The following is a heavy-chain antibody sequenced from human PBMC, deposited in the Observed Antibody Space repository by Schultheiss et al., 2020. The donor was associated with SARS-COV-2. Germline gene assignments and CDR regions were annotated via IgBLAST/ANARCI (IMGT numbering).Heavy chain of an antibody. CDR2: ISGSGGST. Sequence: GGSLRLSCAASGFTFSNAWMSWVRQAPGKGLEWVSAISGSGGSTYYADSVKGRFTISRDNSKNTLYLQMNSLRAEDTAVYYCARAVDTAMVDYYYYGMDVWGQGTTVTVSS. D-gene: IGHD5-18*01. CDR3: ARAVDTAMVDYYYYGMDV. CDR1: GFTFSNAW. J-gene: IGHJ6*02. V-gene: IGHV3-23*01.